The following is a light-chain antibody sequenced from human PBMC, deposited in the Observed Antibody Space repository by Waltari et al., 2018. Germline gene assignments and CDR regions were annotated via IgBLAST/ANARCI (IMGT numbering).Light chain of an antibody. V-gene: IGKV4-1*01. CDR2: WAS. J-gene: IGKJ1*01. Sequence: DIVMIQSPDSPAVPLGERAPLHHQSRQGVFYSSYNKNYLAWYQQKPGQPPKLPFYWASTRESGVPDRFSRSGSGTDFALTISSLQAEDVAVYYCQQYYSDWTFGQGTKVEIK. CDR3: QQYYSDWT. CDR1: QGVFYSSYNKNY.